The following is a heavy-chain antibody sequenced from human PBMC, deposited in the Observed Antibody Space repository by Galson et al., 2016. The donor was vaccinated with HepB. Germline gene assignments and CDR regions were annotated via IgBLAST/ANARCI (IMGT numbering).Heavy chain of an antibody. CDR2: IYPGDSDA. D-gene: IGHD4-11*01. CDR3: ARHGDYSNVPYYRDY. J-gene: IGHJ4*02. Sequence: QSGAEVKKPGESLKISCKASGYSFTTYWIGWVRQMPGKGLEWMGIIYPGDSDARYSPSFQGQVTFSADKSISTAYLQWSSLKASDTAMYYCARHGDYSNVPYYRDYWGQGTLVTVSS. CDR1: GYSFTTYW. V-gene: IGHV5-51*01.